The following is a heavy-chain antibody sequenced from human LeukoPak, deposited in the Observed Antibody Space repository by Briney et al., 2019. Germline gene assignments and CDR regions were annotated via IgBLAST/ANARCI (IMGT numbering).Heavy chain of an antibody. Sequence: PGGSLRLSCAASGFTFSSYGMHWVRQAPGKGLEWVAVISYDGSNKYYADSVKGRFTISRDNSKNTLYLQMSSLRAEDTAVYYCANWNYGYYFDYWGQGTLVTVSS. D-gene: IGHD1-7*01. CDR1: GFTFSSYG. V-gene: IGHV3-30*18. CDR3: ANWNYGYYFDY. CDR2: ISYDGSNK. J-gene: IGHJ4*02.